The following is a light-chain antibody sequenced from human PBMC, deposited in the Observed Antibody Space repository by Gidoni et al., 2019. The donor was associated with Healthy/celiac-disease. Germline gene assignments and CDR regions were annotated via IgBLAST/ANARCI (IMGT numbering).Light chain of an antibody. Sequence: SVITQSPISLPATPGEPSPISCMSSQSLVHRNGYNYLDWYLQKPGKSPQLLIYSGSNRASGVPDRFSGSGSGTDFTLNISRVEAEDVGVYYGMQDQQTPITFGQGTRVEIK. CDR1: QSLVHRNGYNY. CDR2: SGS. J-gene: IGKJ5*01. V-gene: IGKV2-28*01. CDR3: MQDQQTPIT.